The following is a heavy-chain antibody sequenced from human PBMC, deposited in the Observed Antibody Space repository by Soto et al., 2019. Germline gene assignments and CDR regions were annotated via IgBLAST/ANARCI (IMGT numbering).Heavy chain of an antibody. D-gene: IGHD7-27*01. J-gene: IGHJ3*01. V-gene: IGHV4-4*02. CDR3: ARSTGGDACHF. Sequence: QVQLQESGPGLVKPSGTLSLTCAVSGGSLTSNDWWTWVRQPPGKGLEWVGQIHHSGSTFYNPSLRSRITVSINVSANHLSLHMDSVTAADTALYSCARSTGGDACHFWGQGTMVTVSS. CDR2: IHHSGST. CDR1: GGSLTSNDW.